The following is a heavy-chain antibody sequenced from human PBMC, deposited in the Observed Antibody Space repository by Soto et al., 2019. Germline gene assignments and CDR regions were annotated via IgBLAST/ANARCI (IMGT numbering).Heavy chain of an antibody. J-gene: IGHJ5*02. CDR3: ATYWGPESHTCWFDL. Sequence: SETLSLTCTVSGGSIGSQYWSWVRQSPGKGLEGMGHLHFRGYTNYTPPLLSRVPISSAKTTNHVSLLLTSVTAADTAIYYCATYWGPESHTCWFDLWGRGAQVTVSS. CDR2: LHFRGYT. CDR1: GGSIGSQY. V-gene: IGHV4-59*11. D-gene: IGHD2-21*01.